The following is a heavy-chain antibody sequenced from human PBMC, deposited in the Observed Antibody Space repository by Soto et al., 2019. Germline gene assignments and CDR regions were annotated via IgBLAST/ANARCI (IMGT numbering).Heavy chain of an antibody. CDR1: GFTFSRYW. CDR3: ARDGGFMGASGEEVDY. Sequence: GGSLRLSCAGSGFTFSRYWMSWVRQAPGKGLDWVANIKQDGSDRYYGDSVKGRFTISRDNAKNSLYLQMNSLRADDTAVYYCARDGGFMGASGEEVDYWGRGTLVTVSS. CDR2: IKQDGSDR. D-gene: IGHD3-16*01. J-gene: IGHJ4*02. V-gene: IGHV3-7*01.